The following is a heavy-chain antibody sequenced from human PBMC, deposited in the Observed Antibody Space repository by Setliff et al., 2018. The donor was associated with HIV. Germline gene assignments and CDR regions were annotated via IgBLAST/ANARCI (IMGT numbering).Heavy chain of an antibody. CDR2: INWNGGST. Sequence: PGGSLRLSCAPSGFTFGSYAMSWVRQAPGKGLEWVSGINWNGGSTGYADSVKGRFTISRDNAKNSLYLQMNSLRAEDTAVYYCARPNYYDSSGSFDYWGQGTLVTVSS. J-gene: IGHJ4*02. D-gene: IGHD3-22*01. CDR1: GFTFGSYA. CDR3: ARPNYYDSSGSFDY. V-gene: IGHV3-20*04.